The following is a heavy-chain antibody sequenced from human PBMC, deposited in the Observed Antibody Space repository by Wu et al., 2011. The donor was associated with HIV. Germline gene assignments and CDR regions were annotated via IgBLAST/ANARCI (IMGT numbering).Heavy chain of an antibody. CDR1: GGTFSSHG. Sequence: QVQLVQSGPEVKKPGSSVKVSCKASGGTFSSHGISWVRQAPGQGLEWMGWINPNSGATNYAQKFQGRLTIARDTSISTAYMELSRLRSDDTAVYYCARDSTSWSRSNWFDPWGQGTLVTVSS. V-gene: IGHV1-2*02. CDR3: ARDSTSWSRSNWFDP. J-gene: IGHJ5*02. D-gene: IGHD6-13*01. CDR2: INPNSGAT.